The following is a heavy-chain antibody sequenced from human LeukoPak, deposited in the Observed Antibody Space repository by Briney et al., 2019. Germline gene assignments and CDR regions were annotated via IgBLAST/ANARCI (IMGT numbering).Heavy chain of an antibody. CDR3: AREQGSTMVRGPVDY. CDR1: GYTLTSNY. CDR2: INPSGGST. V-gene: IGHV1-46*01. J-gene: IGHJ4*02. D-gene: IGHD3-10*01. Sequence: ASVKVSCKASGYTLTSNYTHWVRQAPGQGLEWMGIINPSGGSTSYAQKFQGRISMTRDTSTNTVYMELSSLRSEDTAVYFCAREQGSTMVRGPVDYWGQGTLVTVSS.